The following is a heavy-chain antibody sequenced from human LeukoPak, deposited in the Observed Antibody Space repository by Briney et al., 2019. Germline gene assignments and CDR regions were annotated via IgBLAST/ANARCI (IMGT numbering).Heavy chain of an antibody. Sequence: GGSLRLFCAASEFTLSNSWPSWVRQAPGKGLEWVANIKEDGRVKNYVAAVKGRFTISRDNAQNSLYLQTNSLSAEDTAVYYCAREVPGGSSWFDHWGQGTLVTVPS. V-gene: IGHV3-7*01. D-gene: IGHD6-13*01. J-gene: IGHJ5*02. CDR3: AREVPGGSSWFDH. CDR1: EFTLSNSW. CDR2: IKEDGRVK.